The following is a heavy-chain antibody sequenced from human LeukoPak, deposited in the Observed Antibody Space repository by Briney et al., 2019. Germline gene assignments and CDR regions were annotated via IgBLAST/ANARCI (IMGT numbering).Heavy chain of an antibody. CDR3: ARARVAVHFFDY. J-gene: IGHJ4*02. V-gene: IGHV3-21*01. D-gene: IGHD6-19*01. CDR2: IISSSSYI. CDR1: GFTLSSYS. Sequence: GGSLRLSCAASGFTLSSYSMTWVRQAPGKGLEGVSSIISSSSYIYYADSVKGRFTISRDNAKNSLYLQMNSLRAEDTAVYYCARARVAVHFFDYWGQGTLVTVSS.